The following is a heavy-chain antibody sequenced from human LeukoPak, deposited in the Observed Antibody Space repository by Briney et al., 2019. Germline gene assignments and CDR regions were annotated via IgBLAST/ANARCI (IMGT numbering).Heavy chain of an antibody. J-gene: IGHJ3*02. D-gene: IGHD3-9*01. Sequence: PGGSLRLSCAASGFNFSTYWMSWFRQAPGKGLEWVANIKQDVIEKYYVDSVKGRFTISRDNAKNSLYLQMNSLRAEDTAVYYCAKGYFDWLLYKPQDDAFDIWGQGTMVTVSS. CDR3: AKGYFDWLLYKPQDDAFDI. V-gene: IGHV3-7*03. CDR1: GFNFSTYW. CDR2: IKQDVIEK.